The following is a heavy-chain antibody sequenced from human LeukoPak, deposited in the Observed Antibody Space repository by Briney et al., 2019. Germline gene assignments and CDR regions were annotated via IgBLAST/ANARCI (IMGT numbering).Heavy chain of an antibody. J-gene: IGHJ4*02. D-gene: IGHD2-15*01. CDR3: ARRVGDY. Sequence: PSETLSLTCAVYGGSFSGYYWSWIRQPPGKRLGWIGEINHSGSTNYNPSLKSRVTISVDTSKNQFSLKLSSVTAADTAVYYCARRVGDYWGQGTLVTVSS. CDR1: GGSFSGYY. CDR2: INHSGST. V-gene: IGHV4-34*01.